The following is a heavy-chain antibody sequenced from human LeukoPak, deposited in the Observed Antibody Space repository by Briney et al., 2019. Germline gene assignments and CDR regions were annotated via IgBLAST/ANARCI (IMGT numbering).Heavy chain of an antibody. Sequence: PGGSLRLFCAASGFTFSSYWRHWVRQAQGKGKVWVSRINSDGSSTNYADSVKGRFTISRDNAKNTLYLQMNSLRAEDTAVYYCARDRLKYGYGFYWGQGTLVAVSS. V-gene: IGHV3-74*01. CDR3: ARDRLKYGYGFY. J-gene: IGHJ4*02. CDR1: GFTFSSYW. CDR2: INSDGSST. D-gene: IGHD5-18*01.